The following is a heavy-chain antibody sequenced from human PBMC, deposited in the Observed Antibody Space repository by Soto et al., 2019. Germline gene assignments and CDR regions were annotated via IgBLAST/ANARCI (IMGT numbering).Heavy chain of an antibody. Sequence: ASVKVSCKASGYTFTSYYMHWVRQAPGQGLEWMGIINPSGGSTSYAQKLQGRVTMTTDTSTSTAYMELRSLRSDDTAVYYCARGPSGYSFSWGQGTLVTVSS. CDR3: ARGPSGYSFS. CDR2: INPSGGST. D-gene: IGHD3-22*01. J-gene: IGHJ4*02. V-gene: IGHV1-46*01. CDR1: GYTFTSYY.